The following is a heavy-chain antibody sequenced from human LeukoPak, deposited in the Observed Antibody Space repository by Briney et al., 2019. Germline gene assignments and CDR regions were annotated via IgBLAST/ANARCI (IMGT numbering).Heavy chain of an antibody. V-gene: IGHV1-2*02. Sequence: ASVKVSCKASGYTFTGYYMHWVRQAPGQGLEWMGWINPNSGGTNYAQKFQGRVTMTRDTSISTAYMELSRLRSDDTAVYYCARVGGAYSYGSDYYYYYGMDVRGQGTTVTVSS. CDR3: ARVGGAYSYGSDYYYYYGMDV. D-gene: IGHD5-18*01. CDR1: GYTFTGYY. J-gene: IGHJ6*02. CDR2: INPNSGGT.